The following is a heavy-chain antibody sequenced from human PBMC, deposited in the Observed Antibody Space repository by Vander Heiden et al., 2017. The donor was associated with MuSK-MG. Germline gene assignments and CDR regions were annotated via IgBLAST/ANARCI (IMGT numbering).Heavy chain of an antibody. D-gene: IGHD3-22*01. CDR2: INPSGGST. Sequence: VQSGAEVTKPGASVKVSCKASGYTFTSYYMHWVRQAPGQGLEWMGIINPSGGSTSYAQKFQGRVTMTRDTATSTVYMELSSLRSEDTAVYYCARDLSSGYYYYYYGMDVWGQGTTVTVSS. CDR3: ARDLSSGYYYYYYGMDV. J-gene: IGHJ6*02. V-gene: IGHV1-46*01. CDR1: GYTFTSYY.